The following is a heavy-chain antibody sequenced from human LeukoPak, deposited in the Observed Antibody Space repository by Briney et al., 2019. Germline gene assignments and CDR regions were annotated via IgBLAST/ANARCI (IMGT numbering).Heavy chain of an antibody. D-gene: IGHD3-3*01. CDR1: GGSISSSSYY. CDR2: IYYSGST. CDR3: ARQAIFGVVPMGWFDP. V-gene: IGHV4-39*01. Sequence: SETLSLTCTVSGGSISSSSYYWGWIRQPPGKGLEWSGSIYYSGSTYYNPSLKSRVTISVDTSKNQFSLKLSSVTAADTAVYYCARQAIFGVVPMGWFDPWGQGTLVTVSS. J-gene: IGHJ5*02.